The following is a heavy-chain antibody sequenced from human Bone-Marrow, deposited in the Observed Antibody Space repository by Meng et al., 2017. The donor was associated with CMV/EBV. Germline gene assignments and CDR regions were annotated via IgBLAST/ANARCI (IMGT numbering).Heavy chain of an antibody. CDR3: ARMTTGGFDY. V-gene: IGHV3-21*01. J-gene: IGHJ4*02. CDR2: IGTDNFDI. Sequence: GESLKISCAASGFTFSRYWMHWVRQAPGKGLEWVSHIGTDNFDIFYADSVKGRFTISRDDAKNSLYLQMTDLRPEDTAIYYCARMTTGGFDYWGQGALVTVSS. CDR1: GFTFSRYW. D-gene: IGHD1-1*01.